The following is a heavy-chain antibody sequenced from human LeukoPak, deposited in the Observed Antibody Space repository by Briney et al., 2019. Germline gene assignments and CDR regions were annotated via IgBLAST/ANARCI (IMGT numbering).Heavy chain of an antibody. CDR3: TTPPLYYYDSSGYYDY. V-gene: IGHV3-30*02. D-gene: IGHD3-22*01. Sequence: GGSLRLSCAASGFTFSSYGMHWVRQAPGKGLEWVAFIRYDGSNKYNADSMKGRFTISRDNSKNTLYLQMNSLKTEDTAVYYCTTPPLYYYDSSGYYDYWGQGTLVTVSS. J-gene: IGHJ4*02. CDR1: GFTFSSYG. CDR2: IRYDGSNK.